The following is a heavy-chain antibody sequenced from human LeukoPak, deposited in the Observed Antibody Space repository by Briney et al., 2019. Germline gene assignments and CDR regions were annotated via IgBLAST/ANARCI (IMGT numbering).Heavy chain of an antibody. CDR3: ARALPHVRSGYYYYYMDV. V-gene: IGHV1-18*04. CDR2: ISAYNGNT. Sequence: ASVKVSCKASGYSFSGHYMHWVRQAPGQGLEWMGWISAYNGNTNYAQKLQGRVTMTTDTSTSTAYMELRSLRSDDTAVYHCARALPHVRSGYYYYYMDVWGKGTTVTISS. J-gene: IGHJ6*03. CDR1: GYSFSGHY. D-gene: IGHD6-25*01.